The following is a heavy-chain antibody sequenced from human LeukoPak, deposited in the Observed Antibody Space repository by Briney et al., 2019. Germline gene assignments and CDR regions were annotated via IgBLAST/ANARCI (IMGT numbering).Heavy chain of an antibody. J-gene: IGHJ5*02. V-gene: IGHV4-39*07. CDR3: ARVEDSYCSSTSCYTGWFDP. D-gene: IGHD2-2*02. Sequence: SETLSLTCTVSGGSISSSSYYWGWIRQPPGKGLEWIGSIYYSGSTYYNPSLKSRVTISVDTSKNQFSLKLSSVTAADTAVYYCARVEDSYCSSTSCYTGWFDPWGQGTLVTVSS. CDR1: GGSISSSSYY. CDR2: IYYSGST.